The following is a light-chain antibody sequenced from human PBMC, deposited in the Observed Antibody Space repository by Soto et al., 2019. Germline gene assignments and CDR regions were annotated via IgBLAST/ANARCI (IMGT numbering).Light chain of an antibody. V-gene: IGKV1-33*01. CDR2: DAS. J-gene: IGKJ1*01. Sequence: DPKLPHSPSSPSATVGHRVTIXCQASQDISNYLNWYQHKPGKAPKILIYDASTLETRVPSRFSGSGSGTDFTFTISSLQPEDIATYYCLQYNSAPWTFGQGTKVDIK. CDR1: QDISNY. CDR3: LQYNSAPWT.